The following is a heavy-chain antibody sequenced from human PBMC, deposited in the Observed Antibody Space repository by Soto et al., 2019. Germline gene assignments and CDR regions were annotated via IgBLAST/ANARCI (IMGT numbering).Heavy chain of an antibody. J-gene: IGHJ5*02. Sequence: SCAASGFTFSNAWMNWVRQAPGKGLEWVGRIKSKTDGGTTDYAAPVKGRFTISRDDSKNTLYLQMNSLKTEDTAVYYCTTDLLSDSSSSPWFDPWGQGTLVTVSS. D-gene: IGHD6-6*01. CDR3: TTDLLSDSSSSPWFDP. CDR2: IKSKTDGGTT. V-gene: IGHV3-15*07. CDR1: GFTFSNAW.